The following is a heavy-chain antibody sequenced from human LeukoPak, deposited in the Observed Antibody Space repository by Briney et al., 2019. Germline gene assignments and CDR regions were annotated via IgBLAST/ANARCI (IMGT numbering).Heavy chain of an antibody. V-gene: IGHV1-18*01. J-gene: IGHJ4*02. Sequence: ASVKVSCKASGYMFSSYYMTWVRQAPGQGLEWMGWISGYNAKTNYAQKFQGRVTMTIDTSTRTAYLELRSLSSDDTAVYYCTRTRDYFATTRYFDYWGQGTLVTVSS. D-gene: IGHD1-26*01. CDR1: GYMFSSYY. CDR3: TRTRDYFATTRYFDY. CDR2: ISGYNAKT.